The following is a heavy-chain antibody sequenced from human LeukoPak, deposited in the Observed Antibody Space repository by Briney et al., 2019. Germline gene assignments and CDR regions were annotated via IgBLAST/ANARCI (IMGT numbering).Heavy chain of an antibody. Sequence: GASVKVSCKASGYTFTSYDINWVRQATGQGLEWMGWMNPNSGNTGYAQKFQGRVTITRNTSISTAYMELSSLRSEDTAVYYCAREVSMTEMATIRGYYYYYYMDVWGKGTTVTVSS. CDR2: MNPNSGNT. D-gene: IGHD5-24*01. J-gene: IGHJ6*03. CDR3: AREVSMTEMATIRGYYYYYYMDV. V-gene: IGHV1-8*03. CDR1: GYTFTSYD.